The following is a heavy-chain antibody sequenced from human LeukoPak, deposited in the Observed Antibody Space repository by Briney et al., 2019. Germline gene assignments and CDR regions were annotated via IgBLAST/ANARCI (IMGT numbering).Heavy chain of an antibody. Sequence: GGSLRLSCAASGFTFSSYGMSWVRQAPGKGLGWVTFIQYDGSKKYYADSVKGRFTISRDNSKNTLYLEMNSLRAEDTAVYYCAKDIGSYYDYWGQGILVTVSS. D-gene: IGHD3-10*01. V-gene: IGHV3-30*02. CDR3: AKDIGSYYDY. CDR2: IQYDGSKK. J-gene: IGHJ4*02. CDR1: GFTFSSYG.